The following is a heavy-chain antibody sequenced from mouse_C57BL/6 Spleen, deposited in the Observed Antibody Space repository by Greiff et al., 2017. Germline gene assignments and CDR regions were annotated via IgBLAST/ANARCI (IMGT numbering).Heavy chain of an antibody. CDR2: ILPASGRT. V-gene: IGHV1-9*01. J-gene: IGHJ3*01. D-gene: IGHD3-2*01. Sequence: QVQLQQPGAELMKPGASVKISCKATGYTFTGYWITWVKQRPGHCLEWIGEILPASGRTNYNEKFKGKATVTADTSSNTAYMQLSSLTTEVSAISYWARRGVRHGFACWGQGPLVTVAA. CDR3: ARRGVRHGFAC. CDR1: GYTFTGYW.